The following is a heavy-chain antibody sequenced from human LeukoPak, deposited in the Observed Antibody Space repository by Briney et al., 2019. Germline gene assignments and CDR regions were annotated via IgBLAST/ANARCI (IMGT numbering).Heavy chain of an antibody. CDR1: GFTFSGYG. Sequence: PGGSLRLSRTASGFTFSGYGMHWLRQAPGKGLEWLSFISYDGSKKYYTDSVKGRFTVSRDNSWDTLYLQMNTLRTEDTAVYYCAKKWGQGTADTGNYFESWGQGTLVTVSS. J-gene: IGHJ4*02. V-gene: IGHV3-30*02. D-gene: IGHD6-25*01. CDR2: ISYDGSKK. CDR3: AKKWGQGTADTGNYFES.